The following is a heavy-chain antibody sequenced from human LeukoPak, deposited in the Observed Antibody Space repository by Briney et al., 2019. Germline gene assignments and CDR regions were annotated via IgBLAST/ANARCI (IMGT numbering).Heavy chain of an antibody. J-gene: IGHJ5*02. CDR1: GFTLSDYY. Sequence: GGSLRLSCAASGFTLSDYYMSWIRQAPGKGLEWVSYISSSGSTIYYADSVRGRFTISRDNAKNSLYLQMNSLRAEDTAVYYCARDRGSSWYRGWFDPWGQGTLVTVSS. CDR3: ARDRGSSWYRGWFDP. V-gene: IGHV3-11*01. D-gene: IGHD6-13*01. CDR2: ISSSGSTI.